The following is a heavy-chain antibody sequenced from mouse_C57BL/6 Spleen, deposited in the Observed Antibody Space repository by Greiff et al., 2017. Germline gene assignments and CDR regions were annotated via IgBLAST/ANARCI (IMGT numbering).Heavy chain of an antibody. CDR1: GFNIKDYY. Sequence: VQLKESGAELVKPGASVKLSCTASGFNIKDYYMHWVKQRTEQGLEWIGRIDPEDGETKYAPKFQGKATITADTSSNTAYLQLSSLTSEDTAVYYCARAYGSSPDWFAYWGQGTLVTVSA. J-gene: IGHJ3*01. D-gene: IGHD1-1*01. CDR2: IDPEDGET. V-gene: IGHV14-2*01. CDR3: ARAYGSSPDWFAY.